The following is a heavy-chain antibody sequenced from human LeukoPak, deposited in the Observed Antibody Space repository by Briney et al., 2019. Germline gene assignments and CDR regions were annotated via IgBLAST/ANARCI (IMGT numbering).Heavy chain of an antibody. V-gene: IGHV3-48*03. CDR1: GFTFSSYE. J-gene: IGHJ4*02. CDR2: ISSSGSTI. CDR3: ARGPSSPLTH. Sequence: GWSLRLSCAASGFTFSSYEMNWVRQAPGKGLEWVSYISSSGSTIYYADSVKGRFTISRDNAKNSLYLQMDSLRAEDTAVYYCARGPSSPLTHWGQGTLVTVSS. D-gene: IGHD6-6*01.